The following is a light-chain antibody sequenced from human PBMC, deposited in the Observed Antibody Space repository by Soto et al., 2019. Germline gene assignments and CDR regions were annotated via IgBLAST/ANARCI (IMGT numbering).Light chain of an antibody. V-gene: IGLV3-21*04. Sequence: SYELTQPPSVSVAPGMTASITCGGSNIGSKSVHWYQQKAGQAPVKVIYYDSDRPSGIPERFSGSNSGITATLTISGVEVGDEADYYCQVWDNSDVIFGGGTKVTVL. CDR1: NIGSKS. J-gene: IGLJ2*01. CDR2: YDS. CDR3: QVWDNSDVI.